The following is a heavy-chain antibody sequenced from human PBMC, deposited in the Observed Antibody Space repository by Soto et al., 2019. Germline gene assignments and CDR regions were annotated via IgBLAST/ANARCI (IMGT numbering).Heavy chain of an antibody. CDR2: ISGGGGST. V-gene: IGHV3-23*01. J-gene: IGHJ4*02. D-gene: IGHD2-15*01. CDR3: AKGACSGGSCYGTDY. Sequence: EVQLLESGGGLVQPGGSLRLSCAASGFTFGNYAMRWVRQAPGKGLEWVSAISGGGGSTYYADSVKGRFTISRDNSKNTLYLQMNSLRAEDTAVYFCAKGACSGGSCYGTDYWGRGTLVTVSS. CDR1: GFTFGNYA.